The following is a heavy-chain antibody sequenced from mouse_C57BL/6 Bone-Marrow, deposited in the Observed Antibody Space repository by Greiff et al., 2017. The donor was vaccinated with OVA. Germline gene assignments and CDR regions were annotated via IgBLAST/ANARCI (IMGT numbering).Heavy chain of an antibody. J-gene: IGHJ2*01. V-gene: IGHV14-4*01. Sequence: LVESGAELVRPGASVKLSCTASGFNIKDDYMHWVKQRPEQGLEWIGWIDPENGDTEYASKFQGKATITADTSSNTAYLQLSSLTSEDAAVYYFTYSNFDYWGQGTTLTVSS. CDR1: GFNIKDDY. CDR3: TYSNFDY. CDR2: IDPENGDT. D-gene: IGHD2-5*01.